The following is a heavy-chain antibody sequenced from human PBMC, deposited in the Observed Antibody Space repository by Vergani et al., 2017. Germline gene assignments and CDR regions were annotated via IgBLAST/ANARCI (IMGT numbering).Heavy chain of an antibody. D-gene: IGHD2-2*01. CDR1: GFTFSSYA. Sequence: EVQLLESGGGLVQPGGSLRLSCAASGFTFSSYAMSWVRQAPGKGLEWVSAISGSGGSTYYADSVKGRFTISRDNSKNTLYLQMNSLRAEDTAVYYCAKDLLAGQLEYCSSTSCPEDYWGQGTLVNVSS. CDR2: ISGSGGST. V-gene: IGHV3-23*01. CDR3: AKDLLAGQLEYCSSTSCPEDY. J-gene: IGHJ4*02.